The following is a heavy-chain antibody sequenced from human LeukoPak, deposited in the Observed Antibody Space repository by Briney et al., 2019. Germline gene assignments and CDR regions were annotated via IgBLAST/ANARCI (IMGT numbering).Heavy chain of an antibody. CDR2: FYNSGST. Sequence: SETLSLTCTVSGGSISSYYWSWIRQPPGKGLEWIGYFYNSGSTNYNPSLKGRVTISVDTSKNQFSLKLSSVTAADTAVYYCARVLLWFGEQFDYWGQGTLVTVSS. CDR3: ARVLLWFGEQFDY. D-gene: IGHD3-10*01. CDR1: GGSISSYY. J-gene: IGHJ4*02. V-gene: IGHV4-4*09.